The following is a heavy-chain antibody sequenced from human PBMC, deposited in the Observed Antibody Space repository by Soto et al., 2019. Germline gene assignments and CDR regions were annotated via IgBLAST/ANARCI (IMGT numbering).Heavy chain of an antibody. CDR3: SKDAPRRYYDSSGKFDY. Sequence: PGRSLRLSCAASGFPFSSYAMRLVRQAPGKGLECVSAISGSGGSTYYADSVKGRFTISRDNSKNTLYLHMNSLRAEDTAVYYCSKDAPRRYYDSSGKFDYWGQGPLVTVSS. CDR2: ISGSGGST. V-gene: IGHV3-23*01. J-gene: IGHJ4*02. D-gene: IGHD3-22*01. CDR1: GFPFSSYA.